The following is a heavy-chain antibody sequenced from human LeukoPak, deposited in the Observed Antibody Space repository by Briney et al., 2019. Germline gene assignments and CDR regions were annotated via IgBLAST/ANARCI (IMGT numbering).Heavy chain of an antibody. CDR3: ARGAPVVRAYYYGMDV. J-gene: IGHJ6*02. CDR1: GGSISSYY. D-gene: IGHD2-21*01. V-gene: IGHV4-59*08. CDR2: IYYSGST. Sequence: SETLSLTCTVSGGSISSYYWSWIRQPPGKGLEWIGYIYYSGSTNYNPSLKSRVTLSVDTSKNQFSLKLSSVTAADTAVYYCARGAPVVRAYYYGMDVWGQGTTVSVSS.